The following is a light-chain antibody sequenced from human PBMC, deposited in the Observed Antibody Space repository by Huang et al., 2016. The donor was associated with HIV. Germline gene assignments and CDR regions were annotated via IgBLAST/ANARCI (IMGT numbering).Light chain of an antibody. V-gene: IGKV3-15*01. CDR1: QSVSTK. CDR3: QQYNNWLMYT. CDR2: GAS. Sequence: EVVMTQSPATLSVSPGERATLSCRASQSVSTKVAWYQQKPGQAPRLLIYGASTRATGIPGRFSGSGSGTEVTLTISSLQSEDFAVYYCQQYNNWLMYTFGQGTKLEIK. J-gene: IGKJ2*01.